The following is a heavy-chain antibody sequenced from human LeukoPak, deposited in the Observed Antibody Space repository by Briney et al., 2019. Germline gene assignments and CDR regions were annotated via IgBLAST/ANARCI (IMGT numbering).Heavy chain of an antibody. CDR3: ARIPRGTYYHFDY. CDR1: GFTFSDYY. V-gene: IGHV3-11*04. J-gene: IGHJ4*02. CDR2: ISSSGSTI. D-gene: IGHD1-26*01. Sequence: GGSLRLFCAVSGFTFSDYYMSWIRQAPGKGLAWVSYISSSGSTIYYADSVKGRFPISRNNAKNSLYLQMNSLRAEDTAVYYCARIPRGTYYHFDYGGQETLDSVSS.